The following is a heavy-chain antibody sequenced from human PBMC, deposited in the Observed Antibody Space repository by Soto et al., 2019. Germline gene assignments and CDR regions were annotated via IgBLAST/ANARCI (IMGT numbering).Heavy chain of an antibody. D-gene: IGHD2-2*01. CDR1: GFTFSSYS. CDR2: ISSSSSYI. Sequence: EVQLVESGGGLVKPGGSLRLSCAASGFTFSSYSMNWVRRAPGKGLEWVSSISSSSSYIYYADSVKGRFTISRDNAKNSLYLQMNSLRAEDTAVYYCASESIGYCSSTSCRGNYWVQGTLVTVSS. V-gene: IGHV3-21*01. CDR3: ASESIGYCSSTSCRGNY. J-gene: IGHJ4*02.